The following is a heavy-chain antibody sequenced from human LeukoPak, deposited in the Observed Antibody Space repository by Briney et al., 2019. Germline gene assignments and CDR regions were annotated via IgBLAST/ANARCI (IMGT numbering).Heavy chain of an antibody. CDR1: GYTFTGYY. CDR2: INPNSGGT. CDR3: ARSRRTTVPPGY. J-gene: IGHJ4*02. D-gene: IGHD4-11*01. V-gene: IGHV1-2*02. Sequence: ASVKVSCTASGYTFTGYYMHWVRQAPGQGLEWMGWINPNSGGTNYAQKFQGRVTMTRDTSIGTAYMELSRLRSDDTAVYYCARSRRTTVPPGYWGQGTLVTVSS.